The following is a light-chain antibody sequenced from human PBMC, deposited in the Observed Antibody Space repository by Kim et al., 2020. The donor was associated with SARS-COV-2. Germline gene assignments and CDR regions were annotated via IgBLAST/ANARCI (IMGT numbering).Light chain of an antibody. V-gene: IGKV1-5*03. CDR3: QQYDSYPLT. Sequence: ASVGDRVTIACRASQSITTWLAWYQQKPGKAPKLLIYKASSLESGVPSRFSGSGSGTEFTLTISSLQPDDFATYDCQQYDSYPLTFGGGTKVDIK. CDR2: KAS. CDR1: QSITTW. J-gene: IGKJ4*01.